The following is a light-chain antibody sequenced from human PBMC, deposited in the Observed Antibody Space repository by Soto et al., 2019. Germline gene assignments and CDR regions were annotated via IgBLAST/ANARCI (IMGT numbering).Light chain of an antibody. CDR3: CSYTRTSNHYF. V-gene: IGLV2-14*02. CDR1: SSNVGSYKL. J-gene: IGLJ1*01. Sequence: QSALTQPASVSGSPGQSITISCTGTSSNVGSYKLVSWYQQHPGKAPKLMIFEVNKRPSGVSNRFSGSKSGNTASLTISGLQAEDEADYYCCSYTRTSNHYFFGSGTKVTVL. CDR2: EVN.